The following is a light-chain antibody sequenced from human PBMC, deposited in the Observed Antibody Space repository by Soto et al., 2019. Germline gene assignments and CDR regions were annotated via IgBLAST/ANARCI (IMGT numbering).Light chain of an antibody. CDR1: QSISYY. V-gene: IGKV1-39*01. CDR3: QETYRTPYT. CDR2: AAS. Sequence: DIQMTQSPSSLSASVGARVTITCRASQSISYYLNWYQQKPGKAPRLLIYAASTLQSGVPSRFSGSGSGTDFTLTISSLQPEDFAPSSCQETYRTPYTFGQGTKLEIK. J-gene: IGKJ2*01.